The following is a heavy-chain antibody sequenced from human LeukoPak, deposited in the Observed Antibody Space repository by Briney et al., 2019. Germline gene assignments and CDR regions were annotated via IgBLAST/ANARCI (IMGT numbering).Heavy chain of an antibody. CDR2: INQDGSEK. CDR3: ARASRGSPNNDY. CDR1: GFTFSRYW. J-gene: IGHJ4*02. Sequence: GGSLRLSCAASGFTFSRYWMSWVRQAPGKGLEWVANINQDGSEKYYVDSVKGRFTISRDNVKNSVYLQMNSLRAEDTAVYYCARASRGSPNNDYWGQGTLVTVSS. D-gene: IGHD6-13*01. V-gene: IGHV3-7*01.